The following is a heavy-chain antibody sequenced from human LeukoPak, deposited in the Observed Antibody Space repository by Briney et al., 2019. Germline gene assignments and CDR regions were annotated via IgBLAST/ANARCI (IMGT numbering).Heavy chain of an antibody. CDR2: IDPSDSYT. CDR1: GYSFTSYW. CDR3: ARHTTTVTPLFDY. D-gene: IGHD4-17*01. J-gene: IGHJ4*02. Sequence: EESLKISCKGSGYSFTSYWISWVRQMPGKGLEWMGRIDPSDSYTNYSPSFQGHVTISADKSISTAYLQWSSLKASDTAMYYCARHTTTVTPLFDYWGQGTLDTVSS. V-gene: IGHV5-10-1*01.